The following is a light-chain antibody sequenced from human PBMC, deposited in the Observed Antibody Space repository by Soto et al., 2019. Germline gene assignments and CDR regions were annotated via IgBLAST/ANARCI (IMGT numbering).Light chain of an antibody. V-gene: IGKV3-11*01. CDR3: QQRSNWGVT. CDR1: QSVNTY. CDR2: NAS. J-gene: IGKJ4*01. Sequence: EIVLTQSPATLSLAPGERATLSCRASQSVNTYLAWYQQKPGQAPRLLLYNASNRATGIPGRFSGSGSGTDFTLPISSLEPEEFAVYYCQQRSNWGVTFGGGAKWEIK.